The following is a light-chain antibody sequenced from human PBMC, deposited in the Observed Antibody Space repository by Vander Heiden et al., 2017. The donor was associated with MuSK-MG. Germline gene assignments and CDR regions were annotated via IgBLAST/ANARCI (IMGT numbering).Light chain of an antibody. Sequence: DIVLTQSPLSLPVTPGEPASISCRSSQSLLHGNGYSCLDWYLQKPGQSPQLLIYLASKRASGVPDTLSGSRPGTDFTLESIRVEAEDIGAYYCRQAVPAITFPPGAR. V-gene: IGKV2-28*01. CDR1: QSLLHGNGYSC. CDR2: LAS. CDR3: RQAVPAIT. J-gene: IGKJ5*01.